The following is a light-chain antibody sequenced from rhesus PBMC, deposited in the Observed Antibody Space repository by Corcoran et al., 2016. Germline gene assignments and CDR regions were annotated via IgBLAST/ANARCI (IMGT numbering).Light chain of an antibody. CDR3: LQYNSKPYS. Sequence: DIQMTQSPSSLSASVGDTVTITCRASQSISSWLDWYQQKQGKAPKVLIYKASSLQSGVPSRFSGSGSGTEFPLTIISRQHEDFAAYYCLQYNSKPYSFGQGTKVEIK. J-gene: IGKJ2*01. CDR1: QSISSW. V-gene: IGKV1-22*01. CDR2: KAS.